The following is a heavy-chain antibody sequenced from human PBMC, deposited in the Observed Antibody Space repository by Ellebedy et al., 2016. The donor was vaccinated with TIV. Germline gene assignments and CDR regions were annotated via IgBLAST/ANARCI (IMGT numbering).Heavy chain of an antibody. V-gene: IGHV3-7*01. Sequence: DSVRGRFTISRDNAKNSLYLEMNSLKVDDTAVYYCASARLGELSLYTDYYFDYWGQGTLVTVSS. CDR3: ASARLGELSLYTDYYFDY. D-gene: IGHD3-16*02. J-gene: IGHJ4*02.